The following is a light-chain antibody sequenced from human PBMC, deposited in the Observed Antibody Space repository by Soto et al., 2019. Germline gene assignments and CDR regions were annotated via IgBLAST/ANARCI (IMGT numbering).Light chain of an antibody. J-gene: IGLJ2*01. CDR2: EVS. CDR1: TDDIRSYKL. V-gene: IGLV2-14*02. CDR3: SSYSSSTSVV. Sequence: QSVLTQPASVSGSPGQSITISCTGITDDIRSYKLVSWYQQYPGKAPKLIISEVSDRPSGVSNRFSGSKSGDTASLTISGLQPEDEADYYCSSYSSSTSVVFGGGTKLTVL.